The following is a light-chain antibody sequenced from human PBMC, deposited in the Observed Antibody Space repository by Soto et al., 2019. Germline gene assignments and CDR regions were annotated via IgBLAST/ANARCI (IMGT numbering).Light chain of an antibody. CDR1: QSISSW. Sequence: DIQMTQSASAVSASVGDRVTITCRASQSISSWLAWYQQKPGKAPKLLIYDASSLESGVPSRFSGSGSGTEFTLTISSLQPDDFATYYCQQYNSYWTFGQGTKVDIK. CDR3: QQYNSYWT. CDR2: DAS. V-gene: IGKV1-5*01. J-gene: IGKJ1*01.